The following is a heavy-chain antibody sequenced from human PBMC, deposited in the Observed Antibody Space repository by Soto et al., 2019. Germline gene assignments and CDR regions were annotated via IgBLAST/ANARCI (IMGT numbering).Heavy chain of an antibody. J-gene: IGHJ2*01. CDR3: ARDRAPTRYSSGWSADWYFDL. V-gene: IGHV3-7*03. CDR2: IKQDGSEK. Sequence: GGSLRLSCAASGFTFSSYWMSWVRQAPGKGLEWVANIKQDGSEKYYVDSVKGRFTISRDNAKNSLYLQMNSLRAEDTAVYHCARDRAPTRYSSGWSADWYFDLWGRGTLVTVSS. D-gene: IGHD6-19*01. CDR1: GFTFSSYW.